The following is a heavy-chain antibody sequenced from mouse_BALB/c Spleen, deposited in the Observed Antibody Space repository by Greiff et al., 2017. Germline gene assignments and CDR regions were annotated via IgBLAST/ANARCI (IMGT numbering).Heavy chain of an antibody. V-gene: IGHV5-9-3*01. CDR1: GFTFSSYA. CDR3: ARQTADYGSSLYAMDY. J-gene: IGHJ4*01. CDR2: ISSGGSYT. Sequence: EVQLVESGGGLVKPGGSLKLSCAASGFTFSSYAMSWVRQTPEKRLEWVATISSGGSYTYYSDSVKGRFTISRDNAKNTLYLQMSRLRSEDTAMYYCARQTADYGSSLYAMDYWGQGTSVTVSS. D-gene: IGHD1-1*01.